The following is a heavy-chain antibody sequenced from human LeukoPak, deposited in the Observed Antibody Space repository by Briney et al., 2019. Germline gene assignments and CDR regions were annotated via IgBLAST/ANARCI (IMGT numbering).Heavy chain of an antibody. CDR3: ARHVFDYDIFSHFQYYYMDV. Sequence: PSETLSLTCTVSGGSISSSSYYWGWIRQPPGKGVEWIGSSYYSGSTYYNPSLKSRVTISVDTSKNQFSLKLSSVPAADTAVYYCARHVFDYDIFSHFQYYYMDVWGKGTTVTVSS. J-gene: IGHJ6*03. CDR1: GGSISSSSYY. V-gene: IGHV4-39*01. D-gene: IGHD3-9*01. CDR2: SYYSGST.